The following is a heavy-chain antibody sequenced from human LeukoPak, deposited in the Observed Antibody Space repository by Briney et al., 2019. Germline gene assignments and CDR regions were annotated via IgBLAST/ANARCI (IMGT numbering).Heavy chain of an antibody. Sequence: GGSLRLSCAASGFSFSSCAMGWVRQAPGKGPDWVSSISGGADSTYYADSVKGRFTISRDNSKNTLYLQINSLRVEDTAIYYCVKAREYSAHDPVVDYWGHDALVTVYS. J-gene: IGHJ4*01. V-gene: IGHV3-23*01. CDR3: VKAREYSAHDPVVDY. CDR1: GFSFSSCA. D-gene: IGHD5-12*01. CDR2: ISGGADST.